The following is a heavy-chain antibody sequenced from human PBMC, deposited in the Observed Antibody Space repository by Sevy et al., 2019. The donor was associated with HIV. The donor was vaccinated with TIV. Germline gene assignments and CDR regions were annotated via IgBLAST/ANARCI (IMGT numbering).Heavy chain of an antibody. V-gene: IGHV3-15*01. CDR3: TTKGGFWSGYQYFDY. CDR1: GFTFNKAW. Sequence: GGSLRLSCAASGFTFNKAWMTWVRQAPGKGLEWVGRIKSNGVGGTTDYTAPVKGRFTISRDDSKNTLYLQMNSLKTEDTAVYYCTTKGGFWSGYQYFDYWGQGTLVTVSS. D-gene: IGHD3-3*01. J-gene: IGHJ4*02. CDR2: IKSNGVGGTT.